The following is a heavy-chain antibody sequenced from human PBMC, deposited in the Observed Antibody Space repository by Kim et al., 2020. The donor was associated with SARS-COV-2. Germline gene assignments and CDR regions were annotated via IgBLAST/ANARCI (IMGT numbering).Heavy chain of an antibody. J-gene: IGHJ4*02. D-gene: IGHD2-21*01. V-gene: IGHV3-7*03. CDR2: LNQDGSAK. CDR1: GFTFSSYW. CDR3: VRGIPSF. Sequence: GGSLRLSCAASGFTFSSYWMSWVRQAPGKGLEWVANLNQDGSAKFYVDPVKGRFTISRDNAKNSVFLEMNSLRAEDTAVYYCVRGIPSFWGQGTLITVSS.